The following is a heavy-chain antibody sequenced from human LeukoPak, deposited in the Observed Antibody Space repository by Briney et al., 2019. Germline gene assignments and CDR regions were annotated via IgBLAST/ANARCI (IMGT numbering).Heavy chain of an antibody. J-gene: IGHJ6*03. CDR3: AGDSGPRKYYYGSGTWYYMDV. CDR2: INPNSGGT. V-gene: IGHV1-2*02. D-gene: IGHD3-10*01. Sequence: ASVKVSCKASGYTFTGYYMHWARQAPGQGLEWMGWINPNSGGTNYAQKFQGRVTMTRDASISTAYMELSRLRSDDTAVYYCAGDSGPRKYYYGSGTWYYMDVWGKGTTVTVSS. CDR1: GYTFTGYY.